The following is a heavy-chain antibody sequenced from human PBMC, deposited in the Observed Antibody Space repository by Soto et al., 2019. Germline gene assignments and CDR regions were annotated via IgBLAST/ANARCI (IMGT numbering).Heavy chain of an antibody. D-gene: IGHD4-17*01. CDR3: ARDPTNHDYGYYVSSAPGGYYFDY. CDR2: IIPIFGTA. J-gene: IGHJ4*02. CDR1: GGTFSSYA. Sequence: QVQLVQSGAEVKKPGSSVKVSCKASGGTFSSYAISWVRQDPGQGLEWMGGIIPIFGTANYAQKFQGRVTITTDESTSPAYMELSSLRSEDTAVYYCARDPTNHDYGYYVSSAPGGYYFDYWGQGTLVTVCS. V-gene: IGHV1-69*01.